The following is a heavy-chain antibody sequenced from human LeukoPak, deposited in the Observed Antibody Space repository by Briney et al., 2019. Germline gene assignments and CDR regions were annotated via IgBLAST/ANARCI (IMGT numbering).Heavy chain of an antibody. D-gene: IGHD3-9*01. CDR3: ARGPYFDSKGFYYYYYGMDV. J-gene: IGHJ6*02. CDR1: GYTFTSYG. Sequence: GASVKVSCKASGYTFTSYGISWVRQAPGQGLEGMGWISAYNGNTNYAQKLQGRVTMTTDTSTSTAYMELRSLRSDDTAVYYCARGPYFDSKGFYYYYYGMDVWGQGTTVTISS. V-gene: IGHV1-18*01. CDR2: ISAYNGNT.